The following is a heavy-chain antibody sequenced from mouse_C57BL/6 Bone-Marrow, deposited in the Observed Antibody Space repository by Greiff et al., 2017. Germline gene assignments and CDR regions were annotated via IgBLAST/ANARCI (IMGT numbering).Heavy chain of an antibody. Sequence: QVQLKESGAELAKPGASVKLSCKASGYTFTSYWMHWVKQRPGQGLEWIGYINPSSGYTKYNQKFKDKATLTADKSSSTAYMQLSSLTYEDSAVYYCASRLRRYAMDHWGQGTSVTVSS. CDR3: ASRLRRYAMDH. V-gene: IGHV1-7*01. J-gene: IGHJ4*01. CDR1: GYTFTSYW. CDR2: INPSSGYT. D-gene: IGHD2-4*01.